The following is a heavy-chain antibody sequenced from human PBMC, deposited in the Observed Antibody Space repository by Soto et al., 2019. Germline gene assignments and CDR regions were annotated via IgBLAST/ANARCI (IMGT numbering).Heavy chain of an antibody. V-gene: IGHV1-3*01. CDR3: ARAHSSPYYYYGMDV. J-gene: IGHJ6*02. Sequence: ASVKVSCKASGYTFTSYAMHWVRQAPGQRLEWMGWINAGNGNTKYSQKFQGRVTITRDTSASTAYMELSSLRSEDTAVYYCARAHSSPYYYYGMDVWGQGTTVTVSS. CDR1: GYTFTSYA. CDR2: INAGNGNT.